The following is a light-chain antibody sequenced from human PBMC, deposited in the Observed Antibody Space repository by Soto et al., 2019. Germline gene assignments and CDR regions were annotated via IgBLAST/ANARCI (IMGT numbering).Light chain of an antibody. CDR3: SSHTTSNPYV. J-gene: IGLJ1*01. Sequence: QSVLTQPASVSGSPGQSITISCTGTSSDIGAYNSVSWYQQHPGKAPKLMIYEVSNRPSGVSNRFSASKSGNTASLTISGLQAEDEADYYCSSHTTSNPYVFGTGTKLTVL. V-gene: IGLV2-14*01. CDR1: SSDIGAYNS. CDR2: EVS.